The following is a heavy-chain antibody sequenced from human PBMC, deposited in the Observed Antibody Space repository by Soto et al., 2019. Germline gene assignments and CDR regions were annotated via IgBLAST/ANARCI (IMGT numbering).Heavy chain of an antibody. CDR2: ISSSGTYV. Sequence: EVQLVESGGGLVKPGESLRLSCAASGFTFSAYNMNWVRQAPGKGLEWVSSISSSGTYVYYADSVKGRFTISRDNAKNSLYLQMNSLRAEDTAVYYCARQLYFGELSYGYWGQGTLVTVSS. V-gene: IGHV3-21*01. CDR3: ARQLYFGELSYGY. J-gene: IGHJ4*02. D-gene: IGHD3-10*01. CDR1: GFTFSAYN.